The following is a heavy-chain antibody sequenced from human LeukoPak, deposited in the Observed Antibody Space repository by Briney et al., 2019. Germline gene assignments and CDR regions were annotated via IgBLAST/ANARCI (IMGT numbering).Heavy chain of an antibody. J-gene: IGHJ4*02. D-gene: IGHD2-15*01. CDR3: ARETSGSFPY. Sequence: GGSLRLSCTASGFTFSSYWMQWVRQVPGKGLVWVSRINGDGSSPSYADSVKGRFTISRDNSKNTLYLQMNNLSAEDTAVYYCARETSGSFPYWGRGTLVTVSS. CDR1: GFTFSSYW. CDR2: INGDGSSP. V-gene: IGHV3-74*01.